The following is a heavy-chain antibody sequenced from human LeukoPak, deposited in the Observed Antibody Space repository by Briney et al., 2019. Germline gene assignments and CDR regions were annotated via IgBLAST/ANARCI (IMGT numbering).Heavy chain of an antibody. CDR3: ATITMVRGPFDY. J-gene: IGHJ4*02. D-gene: IGHD3-10*01. Sequence: GGSLRLSCVASGFTFSNAWMSWVRQAPGKGLEWVGRIKSKTDGGTTDYAAPVKGRFTISRDDSKNTLYLQMNSLKTEDTAVYYCATITMVRGPFDYWGQGTLVTVSS. V-gene: IGHV3-15*01. CDR1: GFTFSNAW. CDR2: IKSKTDGGTT.